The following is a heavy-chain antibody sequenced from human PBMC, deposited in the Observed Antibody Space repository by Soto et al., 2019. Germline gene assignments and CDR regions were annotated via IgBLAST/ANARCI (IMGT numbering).Heavy chain of an antibody. CDR1: GYTFSSYG. CDR2: ISGYNGNT. J-gene: IGHJ4*02. Sequence: QVQLVQSGAEVKKPGASVRVSCKTSGYTFSSYGITWVRQAPGQGLEWMGWISGYNGNTEYAQSLQGRVTMTIDTCTRTAYMDLTSRRSEDTAIYYCARVYGWGSYSPGQYWGQGTLVNVSS. V-gene: IGHV1-18*01. D-gene: IGHD3-10*01. CDR3: ARVYGWGSYSPGQY.